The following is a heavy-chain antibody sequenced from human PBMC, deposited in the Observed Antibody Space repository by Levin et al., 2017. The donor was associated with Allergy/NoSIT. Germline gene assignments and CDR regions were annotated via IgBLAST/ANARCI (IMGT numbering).Heavy chain of an antibody. J-gene: IGHJ4*02. D-gene: IGHD6-13*01. Sequence: ASVKVSCKASGYTFTGYYMHWVRQAPGQGLEWMGRINPNSGGTNYAQKFQGRVTMTRDTSISTAYMELSRLRSDDTAVYYCARDIAAAGGGFDYWGQGTLVTVSS. CDR3: ARDIAAAGGGFDY. CDR1: GYTFTGYY. V-gene: IGHV1-2*06. CDR2: INPNSGGT.